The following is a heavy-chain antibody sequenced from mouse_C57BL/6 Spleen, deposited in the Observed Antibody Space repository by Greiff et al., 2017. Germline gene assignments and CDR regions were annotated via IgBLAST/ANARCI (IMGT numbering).Heavy chain of an antibody. CDR3: ARGDYRFAY. CDR2: FYPGDGDT. D-gene: IGHD2-4*01. CDR1: GYAFSSSW. Sequence: VKLVASGPELVKPGASVKISCKASGYAFSSSWMNWVKQRPGKGLEWIGRFYPGDGDTNYNGTFKGKATLTADKSSSTAYMQRGSLTSEDSAVYFCARGDYRFAYWGQGTLVTVSA. J-gene: IGHJ3*01. V-gene: IGHV1-82*01.